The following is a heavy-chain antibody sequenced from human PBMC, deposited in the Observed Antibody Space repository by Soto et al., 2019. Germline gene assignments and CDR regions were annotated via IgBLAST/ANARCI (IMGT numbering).Heavy chain of an antibody. V-gene: IGHV4-30-4*01. J-gene: IGHJ3*02. Sequence: QVQLQESGPGLVKPSQTLTLTCSVSGGSISSDNYFWSWIRQPPGKGLEWIGYIFYSGSAHYNPSLKSRFTISGDTSKNQFSLDLFSVTAADTAMYYCAREVIPAATLGSDAFDIWGQGTMVTVSS. CDR3: AREVIPAATLGSDAFDI. CDR2: IFYSGSA. D-gene: IGHD3-16*02. CDR1: GGSISSDNYF.